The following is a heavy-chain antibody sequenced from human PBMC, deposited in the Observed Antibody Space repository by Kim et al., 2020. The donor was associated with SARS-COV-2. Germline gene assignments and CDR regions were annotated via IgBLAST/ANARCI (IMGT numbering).Heavy chain of an antibody. CDR1: GYTFTSYY. Sequence: ASVKVSCKASGYTFTSYYMHWVRQAPGQGLEWMGIINPSGGSTSYAQKFQGRVTMTRDTSTSTVYMELSSLRSEDTAVYYCAREPSRQLKVNYGMDVWGQGTTVTVSS. V-gene: IGHV1-46*01. J-gene: IGHJ6*02. D-gene: IGHD2-8*01. CDR3: AREPSRQLKVNYGMDV. CDR2: INPSGGST.